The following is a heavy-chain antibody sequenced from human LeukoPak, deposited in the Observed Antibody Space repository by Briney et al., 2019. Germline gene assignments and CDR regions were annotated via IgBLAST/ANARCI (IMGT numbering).Heavy chain of an antibody. Sequence: RASVTVSCKVSGYTLTELSMHWVRQAPGKGLEWMGGFDPVDGETIYAQKFQGRVTMTEDTSTDTAYMELSSLRSEDTAVYYCATGPYCSGGSCGNWFDPWGQGTLVTVSS. D-gene: IGHD2-15*01. CDR1: GYTLTELS. CDR2: FDPVDGET. V-gene: IGHV1-24*01. J-gene: IGHJ5*02. CDR3: ATGPYCSGGSCGNWFDP.